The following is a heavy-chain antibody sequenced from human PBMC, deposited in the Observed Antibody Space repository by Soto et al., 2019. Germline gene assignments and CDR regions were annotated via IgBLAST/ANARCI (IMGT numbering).Heavy chain of an antibody. CDR1: GGTFSSYA. D-gene: IGHD1-26*01. CDR3: ARDIVGAMQKDAFDI. CDR2: IIPIFGTA. Sequence: QVQLVQSGAEVKKPGSSVKVSCKASGGTFSSYAISWVRQAPGQGLEWLGGIIPIFGTANNAQKFQGRVKITGDQSTSKAYMELSGLRSEDTAVYYCARDIVGAMQKDAFDIWCQGTKVTVSS. J-gene: IGHJ3*02. V-gene: IGHV1-69*01.